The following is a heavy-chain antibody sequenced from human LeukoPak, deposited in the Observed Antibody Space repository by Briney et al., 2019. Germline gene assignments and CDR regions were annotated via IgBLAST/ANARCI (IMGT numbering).Heavy chain of an antibody. V-gene: IGHV4-34*01. D-gene: IGHD2-2*01. Sequence: SETLSLTCAVYGGSFSGYYWSWIRQPPGKGLEWIEEINHSGSTNYNPSLKSRVTISVDTSKTQFSLELSSVTAADTAVYYCARGGIVVVPAAIPPYVAARRWYNWFDPWGQGTLVTVSS. CDR3: ARGGIVVVPAAIPPYVAARRWYNWFDP. CDR1: GGSFSGYY. CDR2: INHSGST. J-gene: IGHJ5*02.